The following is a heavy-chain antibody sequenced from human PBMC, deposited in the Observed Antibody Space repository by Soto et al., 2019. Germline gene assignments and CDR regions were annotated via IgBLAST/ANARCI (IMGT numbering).Heavy chain of an antibody. J-gene: IGHJ4*02. CDR2: ISYSGSH. D-gene: IGHD3-3*02. CDR3: ARSLEMATVDY. V-gene: IGHV4-31*03. CDR1: GGSISSGGYS. Sequence: GPGPGATSETLSLTCTVSGGSISSGGYSWSWIRQHPVKGLEWIWYISYSGSHYYNPSLKSRVTISVDTSKNQFSLKLSSVTAADTAVYYCARSLEMATVDYWGQGTLVTVFS.